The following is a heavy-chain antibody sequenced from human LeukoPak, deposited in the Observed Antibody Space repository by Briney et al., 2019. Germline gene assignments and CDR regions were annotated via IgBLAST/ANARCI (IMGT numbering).Heavy chain of an antibody. J-gene: IGHJ3*02. D-gene: IGHD3-3*01. V-gene: IGHV3-9*01. CDR1: GFTFDDYA. Sequence: PGGSLRLSCAASGFTFDDYAMHWVRQAPGKGLEWVSGLSWNSAYIGYADSVRGRFTISRDNAKNSLYLQMNSLRAEDTAVYYCARGSRFGVVERDAFDIWGQGTMVTVSS. CDR2: LSWNSAYI. CDR3: ARGSRFGVVERDAFDI.